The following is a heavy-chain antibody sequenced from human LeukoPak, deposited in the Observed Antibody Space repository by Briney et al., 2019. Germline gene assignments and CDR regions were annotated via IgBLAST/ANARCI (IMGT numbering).Heavy chain of an antibody. CDR2: INWSGGST. D-gene: IGHD3-9*01. CDR3: ARGLYYYILTGYPQHLDYYYYYMDV. V-gene: IGHV3-20*01. J-gene: IGHJ6*03. CDR1: GFTFDDYG. Sequence: PGGSLRLSCAASGFTFDDYGMSWVRQAPGKGLEWVSGINWSGGSTGYADSVKGRFTISRDNAKNSLYLQMNSLRAEDTALYHCARGLYYYILTGYPQHLDYYYYYMDVWGKGTTVTISS.